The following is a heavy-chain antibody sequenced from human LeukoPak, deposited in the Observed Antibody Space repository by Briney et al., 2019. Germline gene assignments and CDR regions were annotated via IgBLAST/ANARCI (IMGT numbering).Heavy chain of an antibody. CDR2: ITSGAGST. CDR1: GFSISDSY. J-gene: IGHJ4*02. V-gene: IGHV3-11*01. Sequence: GGSLRLSCDASGFSISDSYMSWIRQSRGKGLEWISYITSGAGSTKYADSVKGRFTISRDKAKNSVALQLNSLRAEDTAVYYCTRERRGTYYAFESWGQGTLVTVSS. CDR3: TRERRGTYYAFES. D-gene: IGHD3-22*01.